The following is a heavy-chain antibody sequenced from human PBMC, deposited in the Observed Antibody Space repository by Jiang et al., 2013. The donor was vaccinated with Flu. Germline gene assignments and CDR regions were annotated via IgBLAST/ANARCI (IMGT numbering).Heavy chain of an antibody. V-gene: IGHV1-45*02. CDR2: ITPFNGNT. Sequence: AEVKKTGSSVKVSCKASGYTFTYRYPHWVRQAPGQALEWMGWITPFNGNTNYAQKFQDRVTITRDRSMSTAYMELSSLRSEDTAMYYCASSERGRDGYQPLGYWGQGTLVTVSS. CDR1: GYTFTYRY. D-gene: IGHD5-24*01. J-gene: IGHJ4*02. CDR3: ASSERGRDGYQPLGY.